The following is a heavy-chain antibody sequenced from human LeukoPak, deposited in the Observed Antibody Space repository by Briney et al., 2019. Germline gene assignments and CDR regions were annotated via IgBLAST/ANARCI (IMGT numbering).Heavy chain of an antibody. V-gene: IGHV4-38-2*01. J-gene: IGHJ4*02. CDR2: IYHSGRT. Sequence: SETLSLTCAVSDYSISSGYFWGWIRQPPGKEPQWIGSIYHSGRTYYNPSPKSRVTISVDTSKNQFSLKLNSVTAADTAVYYCARIPEGQTAYFDYWGQGSLVAVSS. CDR3: ARIPEGQTAYFDY. CDR1: DYSISSGYF. D-gene: IGHD2-21*02.